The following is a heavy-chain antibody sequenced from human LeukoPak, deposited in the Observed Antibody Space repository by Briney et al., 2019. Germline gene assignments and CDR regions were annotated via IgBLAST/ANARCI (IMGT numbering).Heavy chain of an antibody. CDR3: ASRYFDWSQFDY. CDR1: GGTFSSYA. J-gene: IGHJ4*02. Sequence: SVKVTCKASGGTFSSYAISWVRQAPGQGLEWMGGIIPIFGTANYAQKFQGRVTITTDESTSTAYMELSSLRSEDTAVYYCASRYFDWSQFDYWGQGTLVTVSS. CDR2: IIPIFGTA. D-gene: IGHD3-9*01. V-gene: IGHV1-69*05.